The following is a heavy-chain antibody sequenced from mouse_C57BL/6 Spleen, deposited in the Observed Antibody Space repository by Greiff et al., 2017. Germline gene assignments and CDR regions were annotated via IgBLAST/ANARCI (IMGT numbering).Heavy chain of an antibody. Sequence: SGAELVRPGASVTLSCKASGYTFTDYEMHWVKQTPVHGLEWIGAIDPETGGTAYNQKFKGKAILTADQSSSTAYMELRSLTSEDSAVYYCTRLRRGYWGQGTTLTVSS. V-gene: IGHV1-15*01. J-gene: IGHJ2*01. CDR1: GYTFTDYE. CDR2: IDPETGGT. D-gene: IGHD2-12*01. CDR3: TRLRRGY.